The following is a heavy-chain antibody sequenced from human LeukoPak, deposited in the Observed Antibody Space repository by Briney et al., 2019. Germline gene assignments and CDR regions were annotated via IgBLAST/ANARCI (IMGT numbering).Heavy chain of an antibody. J-gene: IGHJ4*02. V-gene: IGHV4-59*08. CDR3: ARLQSGNTYGIIDY. D-gene: IGHD5-18*01. Sequence: PSETLSLTCTVSGVSFSCYYWIWLRQPPGKGLECIGYIYYSGNTNYYPSLKSRVTISIDTSKNQFSLRMNSVTAADTAVYYCARLQSGNTYGIIDYWGQGTLVTVSS. CDR2: IYYSGNT. CDR1: GVSFSCYY.